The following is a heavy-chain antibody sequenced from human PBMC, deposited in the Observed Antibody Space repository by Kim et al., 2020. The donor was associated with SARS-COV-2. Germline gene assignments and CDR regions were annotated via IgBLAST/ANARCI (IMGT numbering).Heavy chain of an antibody. Sequence: TNYNPALKSRVTISVDTSKNQFSLKLSSVTAADTAVYYCAREVPQGCVDYWGQGTLVTVSS. CDR3: AREVPQGCVDY. D-gene: IGHD1-1*01. V-gene: IGHV4-59*01. J-gene: IGHJ4*02. CDR2: T.